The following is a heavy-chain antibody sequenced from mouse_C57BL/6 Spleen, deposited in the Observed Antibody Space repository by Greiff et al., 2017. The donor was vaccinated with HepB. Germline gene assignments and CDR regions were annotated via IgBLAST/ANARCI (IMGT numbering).Heavy chain of an antibody. CDR3: ARNGLITTVPLGV. V-gene: IGHV5-17*01. J-gene: IGHJ1*03. Sequence: EVMLVESGGGLVKPGGSLKLSCAASGFTFSDYGMHWVRQAPEKGLEWVAYISSGSSTIYYADTVKGRFTISRDNAKNTLFLQMTSLRSEDTAMYYCARNGLITTVPLGVWGTGTTVTVSS. CDR2: ISSGSSTI. CDR1: GFTFSDYG. D-gene: IGHD1-1*01.